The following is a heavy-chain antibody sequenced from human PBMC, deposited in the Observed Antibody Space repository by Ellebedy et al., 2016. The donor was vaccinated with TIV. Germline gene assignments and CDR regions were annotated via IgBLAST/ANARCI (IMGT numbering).Heavy chain of an antibody. CDR3: ARDRGDGYDNRFDH. D-gene: IGHD5-24*01. J-gene: IGHJ4*02. Sequence: GESLKISCAASGFTFSSYWMSWVRQAPGKGLEWVSSISSASGIIHYTDSVKGRFTISRDNAKNVLYLQMNSLRAEDTAVYFCARDRGDGYDNRFDHWGQGTQVTVSS. CDR2: ISSASGII. CDR1: GFTFSSYW. V-gene: IGHV3-21*01.